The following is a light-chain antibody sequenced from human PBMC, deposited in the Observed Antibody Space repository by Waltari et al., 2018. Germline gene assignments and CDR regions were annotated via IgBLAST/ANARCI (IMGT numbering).Light chain of an antibody. J-gene: IGLJ1*01. V-gene: IGLV2-14*01. CDR2: EVS. CDR1: SSDVGGYTY. CDR3: SSYTSSSTLV. Sequence: QSALTQPASVSGSPGQSIAISCTGTSSDVGGYTYVSWYQQHPGKVPKLMIYEVSNRPSGVSNRFSGSKSGNTASLTVSGLQAEDEADYYCSSYTSSSTLVFGTGTKVTVL.